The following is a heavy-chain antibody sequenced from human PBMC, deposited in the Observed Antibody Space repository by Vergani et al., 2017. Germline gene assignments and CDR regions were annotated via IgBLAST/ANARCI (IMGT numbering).Heavy chain of an antibody. CDR2: SSSSSSYI. CDR3: ASDGDSSLEPYYYGMDV. Sequence: EVQLVESGGVVVQPGGSLRLSCAASGFTFSSYSMNWVRQAPGKGLEWVSSSSSSSSYIYYADSVKGRFTISRDTAKNSLSLKMNSMRAEDTAVYYCASDGDSSLEPYYYGMDVWGQGTTVTVSS. D-gene: IGHD3-22*01. J-gene: IGHJ6*02. V-gene: IGHV3-21*01. CDR1: GFTFSSYS.